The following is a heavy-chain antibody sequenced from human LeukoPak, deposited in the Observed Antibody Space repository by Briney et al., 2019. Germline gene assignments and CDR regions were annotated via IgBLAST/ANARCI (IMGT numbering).Heavy chain of an antibody. J-gene: IGHJ6*03. V-gene: IGHV1-2*02. D-gene: IGHD5-12*01. CDR3: ARDHSVATIGRGYDYYMDV. CDR2: ISPNSGGT. Sequence: ASVRVSXKASGYIFIVHYIHWVRQAPGQGLEWMGWISPNSGGTKYAQTFQGRVTMTRDTSMSTVYMELSSLTSDDTAVYYCARDHSVATIGRGYDYYMDVWGKGTTVTVSS. CDR1: GYIFIVHY.